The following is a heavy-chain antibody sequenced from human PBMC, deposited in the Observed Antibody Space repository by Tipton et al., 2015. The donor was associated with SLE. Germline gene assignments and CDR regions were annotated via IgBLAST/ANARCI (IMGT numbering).Heavy chain of an antibody. Sequence: SLRLSCAASGFTFSSYWMSWVRQAPGRGLEWVANIKQDGSEKYYVDSVKGRFTISRDNAKNSLYLQMNSLRAEDTAVYYCARAREYGDAFDIWGQGTMVTVSS. CDR2: IKQDGSEK. CDR3: ARAREYGDAFDI. CDR1: GFTFSSYW. D-gene: IGHD3-10*01. V-gene: IGHV3-7*04. J-gene: IGHJ3*02.